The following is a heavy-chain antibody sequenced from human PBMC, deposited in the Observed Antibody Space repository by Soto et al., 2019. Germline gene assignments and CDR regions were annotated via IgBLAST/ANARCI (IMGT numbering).Heavy chain of an antibody. J-gene: IGHJ4*02. D-gene: IGHD3-22*01. V-gene: IGHV5-10-1*01. CDR3: ARLGPDYYDSSGYYAD. CDR2: IDPSDSYT. CDR1: GYSFTSYW. Sequence: PVEALKSSCEGSGYSFTSYWISWVRQMPGKGLEWMGRIDPSDSYTNYSPSFQGHVTISADKSISTAYLQWSSLKASDTAMYYCARLGPDYYDSSGYYADWGQGTLVTVSS.